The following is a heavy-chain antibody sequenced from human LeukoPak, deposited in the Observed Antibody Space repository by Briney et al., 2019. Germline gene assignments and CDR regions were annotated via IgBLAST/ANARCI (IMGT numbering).Heavy chain of an antibody. CDR3: ANHTCNRRGYYYYYMDV. J-gene: IGHJ6*03. CDR1: GGSISSYC. V-gene: IGHV4-4*09. Sequence: SGTLTLPCTVSGGSISSYCRSWIRQPPGKGLEWIGYIYTSGSTNYNPSLKSRVTISLDTSNNQLSLKLSSQTAADTAVYNCANHTCNRRGYYYYYMDVWGKGTTVTVSS. D-gene: IGHD3-10*01. CDR2: IYTSGST.